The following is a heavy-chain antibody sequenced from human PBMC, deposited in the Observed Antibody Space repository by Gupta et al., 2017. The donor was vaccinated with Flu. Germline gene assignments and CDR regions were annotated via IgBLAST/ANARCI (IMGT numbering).Heavy chain of an antibody. CDR3: ARERYDSSGLMDVFDY. CDR1: GFTFSSYS. CDR2: LSSTSIYI. D-gene: IGHD3-22*01. V-gene: IGHV3-21*02. J-gene: IGHJ4*02. Sequence: EVQLVESGGGLVKPGGSLRLACAASGFTFSSYSMNWVLQAPGKGLEWVSFLSSTSIYIYCSDLLKGRFTISRDNAENSLYLQMNSLRAEDTAVYYCARERYDSSGLMDVFDYWGPRILVTVSS.